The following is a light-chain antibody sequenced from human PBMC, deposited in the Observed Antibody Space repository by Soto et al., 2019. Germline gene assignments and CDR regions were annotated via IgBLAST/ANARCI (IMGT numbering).Light chain of an antibody. Sequence: VFTQSPGTLSLSPGERATLSCRASQRVSNAYLAWYQQKPGQAPRLLIYGTSSRATGIPDRFSGTGSGTDFTLTISRLEPEDFAVYYGQQFGAFGQGTTLEFK. J-gene: IGKJ1*01. V-gene: IGKV3-20*01. CDR1: QRVSNAY. CDR2: GTS. CDR3: QQFGA.